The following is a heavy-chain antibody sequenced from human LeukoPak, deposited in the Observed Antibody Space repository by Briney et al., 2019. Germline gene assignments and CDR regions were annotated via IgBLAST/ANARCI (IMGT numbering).Heavy chain of an antibody. J-gene: IGHJ4*02. Sequence: GGSLRLSCAASGFTFSSYSMNWVRQAPGKGLEWVSRINSDGSSTSYADSVKGRFTISRDNAKNTLYLQMNSLRAEDTAVYYCARVSLSRPDYWGQGTLVTVSS. CDR2: INSDGSST. V-gene: IGHV3-74*01. D-gene: IGHD2/OR15-2a*01. CDR3: ARVSLSRPDY. CDR1: GFTFSSYS.